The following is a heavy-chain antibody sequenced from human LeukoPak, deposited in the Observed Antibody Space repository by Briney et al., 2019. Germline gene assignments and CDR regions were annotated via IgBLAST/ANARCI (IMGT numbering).Heavy chain of an antibody. V-gene: IGHV4-38-2*01. CDR2: IYHSGST. CDR1: GYSISSGYY. CDR3: ARAPGYGDYDYFDY. J-gene: IGHJ4*02. Sequence: SETLSLTCAVSGYSISSGYYWGWIRQPPGKGLEWIGSIYHSGSTNYNPSLKSRVTISVDTSKNQFSLKLSSVTAADTAVYYCARAPGYGDYDYFDYWGQGTLVTVSS. D-gene: IGHD4-17*01.